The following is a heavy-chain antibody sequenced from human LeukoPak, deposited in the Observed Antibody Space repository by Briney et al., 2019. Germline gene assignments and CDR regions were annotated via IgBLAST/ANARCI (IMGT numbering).Heavy chain of an antibody. CDR3: ARAVGGDGSGSL. J-gene: IGHJ4*02. D-gene: IGHD3-10*01. V-gene: IGHV1-69*05. Sequence: ASVKVSCKASGGTFSSYAISWVRQAPGQGLEWMGGIIPIFGTANYAQKFQGRVTMTRDTSISTAYMELSRLRSDDTAVYYCARAVGGDGSGSLWGPGTLVTVSS. CDR2: IIPIFGTA. CDR1: GGTFSSYA.